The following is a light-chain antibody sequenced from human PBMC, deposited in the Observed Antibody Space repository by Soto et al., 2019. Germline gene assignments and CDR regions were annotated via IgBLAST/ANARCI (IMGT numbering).Light chain of an antibody. CDR2: AAS. J-gene: IGKJ2*01. CDR1: QSMKNY. CDR3: QQSSNSPLT. V-gene: IGKV1-39*01. Sequence: DIQMTQFQSSGTASVMDRVTITCRGSQSMKNYLNWYQQIPGKAPKLLIYAASSLQRGVPSRFSGRGSGTDFTLTITGLHPEDFATYHCQQSSNSPLTFGQGTKLEI.